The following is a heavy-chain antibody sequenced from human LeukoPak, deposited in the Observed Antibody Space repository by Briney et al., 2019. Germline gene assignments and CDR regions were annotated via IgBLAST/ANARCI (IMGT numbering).Heavy chain of an antibody. Sequence: ASVKVSCKASGYTFTDYYIHWVRQAPGQGLEWMGWINPNSGDTNFAQKFQGRVTMTRDTSITTAYMELIGLTSDGTAVYYCAKIDTLGLYYFDYWGQGTLVTVSS. D-gene: IGHD2-2*02. J-gene: IGHJ4*02. CDR2: INPNSGDT. CDR1: GYTFTDYY. V-gene: IGHV1-2*02. CDR3: AKIDTLGLYYFDY.